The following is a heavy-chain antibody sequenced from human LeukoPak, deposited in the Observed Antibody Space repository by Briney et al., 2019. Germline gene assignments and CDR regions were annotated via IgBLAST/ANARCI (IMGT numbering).Heavy chain of an antibody. CDR2: IYHSGTT. J-gene: IGHJ4*02. D-gene: IGHD6-6*01. V-gene: IGHV4-28*01. Sequence: PSETLSLTCAVSGYSITSSSWWGWIRQPPGKGLEWIGYIYHSGTTYYNPSLQSRVTMSVDTSKNQFSLKLSSVTAADTAVYYCASSSIAARPFDYWGQGTLVTVSS. CDR1: GYSITSSSW. CDR3: ASSSIAARPFDY.